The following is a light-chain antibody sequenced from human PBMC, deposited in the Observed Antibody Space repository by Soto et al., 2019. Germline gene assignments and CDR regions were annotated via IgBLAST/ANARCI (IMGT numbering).Light chain of an antibody. J-gene: IGKJ4*01. V-gene: IGKV3-20*01. CDR3: QQYGSSPLT. CDR1: QTVSSSY. Sequence: EIVLTQSPGTLSLSPGEIATLSCRASQTVSSSYLAWYRQKPGQAPRLLIYVASSRATGIPDRFSGSGSGTDFTLTISRLDPEDFAVYYCQQYGSSPLTFGGGTKVEIK. CDR2: VAS.